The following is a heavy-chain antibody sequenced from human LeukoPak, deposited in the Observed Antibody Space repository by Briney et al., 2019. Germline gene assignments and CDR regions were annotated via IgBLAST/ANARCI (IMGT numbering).Heavy chain of an antibody. CDR3: AAIRSSSLKNWFDP. J-gene: IGHJ5*02. CDR1: GGSFSGYY. Sequence: SETLSLTCAVYGGSFSGYYWSWIRQPPGKGLEWIGEINHSGSTNYNPSLKSRVTISVDTSKNQFSLKLSSVTAADTAVYYCAAIRSSSLKNWFDPWGQGTLVTVSS. CDR2: INHSGST. V-gene: IGHV4-34*01. D-gene: IGHD6-13*01.